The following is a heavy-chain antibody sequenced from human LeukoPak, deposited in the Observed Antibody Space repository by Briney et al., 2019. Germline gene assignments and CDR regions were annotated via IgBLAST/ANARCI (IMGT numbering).Heavy chain of an antibody. CDR2: IYYSGST. V-gene: IGHV4-31*03. D-gene: IGHD3-3*01. J-gene: IGHJ3*02. CDR3: ARGRSGYYTGAFDI. Sequence: SQTLSLTCTVSGGSISSGGYYWSWIRQHPGKGLEWIGYIYYSGSTYYNPSLKSRVTMSVDTSENQVSLMLSSVTAADTAVYYCARGRSGYYTGAFDIWGRGTMVTVSS. CDR1: GGSISSGGYY.